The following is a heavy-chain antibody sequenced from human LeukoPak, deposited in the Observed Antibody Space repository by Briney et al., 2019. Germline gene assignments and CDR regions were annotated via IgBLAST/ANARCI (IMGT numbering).Heavy chain of an antibody. Sequence: PSETLSLTCTVSGGSLSSYYWSWIRQPPGKGLEWIGYIYYSGSTNYNPSLKSRVTISVDTSKYQFSLKLSSVTAADTAVYYCARDRPRLRSIAHGNALDICGQGTMVTVSS. V-gene: IGHV4-59*01. CDR3: ARDRPRLRSIAHGNALDI. J-gene: IGHJ3*02. CDR1: GGSLSSYY. CDR2: IYYSGST. D-gene: IGHD4-17*01.